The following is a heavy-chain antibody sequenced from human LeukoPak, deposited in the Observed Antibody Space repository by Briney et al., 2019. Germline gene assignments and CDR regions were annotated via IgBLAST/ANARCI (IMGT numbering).Heavy chain of an antibody. CDR2: INTNTEKP. J-gene: IGHJ4*02. CDR1: GYTFTSYS. V-gene: IGHV7-4-1*02. Sequence: ASVKVSCKASGYTFTSYSMNWVRQAPGQGLEWMGWINTNTEKPTYAQGFTGRFVFSLDTSVNTAYLQISSLKAEDTAVYYCARGEWLVLSQHLDYWGQGTLVTVSS. CDR3: ARGEWLVLSQHLDY. D-gene: IGHD6-19*01.